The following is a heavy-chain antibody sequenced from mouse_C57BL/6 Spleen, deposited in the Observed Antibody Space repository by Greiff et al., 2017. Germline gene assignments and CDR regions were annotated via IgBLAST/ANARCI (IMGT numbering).Heavy chain of an antibody. CDR1: GYAFTNYL. Sequence: LQESGAELVRPGTSVKVSCKASGYAFTNYLIEWVKQRPGQGLEWIGVINPGSGGTNYNEKFKGKATLTADKSSSTAYMQLSSLTSEDSAVYFCARSFYGNWAYWGQGTLVTVSA. CDR2: INPGSGGT. V-gene: IGHV1-54*01. CDR3: ARSFYGNWAY. D-gene: IGHD2-10*01. J-gene: IGHJ3*01.